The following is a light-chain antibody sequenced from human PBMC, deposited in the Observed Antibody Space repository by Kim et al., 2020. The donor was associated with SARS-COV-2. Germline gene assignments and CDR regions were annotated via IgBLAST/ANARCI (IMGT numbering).Light chain of an antibody. V-gene: IGKV6-21*01. CDR3: LQSRDLPFS. Sequence: SVTLQEKVTITCRTNENIGYSLHWYQQRPDQSPSLLIRFGSQAVSGVPSRFSGSGSGTHFTLTISSLEAEDVAIYYCLQSRDLPFSFGQGIKLEI. J-gene: IGKJ2*03. CDR2: FGS. CDR1: ENIGYS.